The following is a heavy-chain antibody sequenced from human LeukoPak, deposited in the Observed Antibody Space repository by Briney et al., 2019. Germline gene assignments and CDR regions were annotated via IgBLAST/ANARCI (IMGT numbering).Heavy chain of an antibody. D-gene: IGHD3-3*01. CDR2: ISGSGGST. V-gene: IGHV3-23*01. Sequence: PGGSLRLSCAASGFTFSSHGMSWVRQAPGKGLEWVSAISGSGGSTYYADSVKGRFTISRDNSKNTLYLQMNSLRAEDTAVYYCARDRITDFWSGYYTNYFDYWGQGTLVTVSS. CDR1: GFTFSSHG. J-gene: IGHJ4*02. CDR3: ARDRITDFWSGYYTNYFDY.